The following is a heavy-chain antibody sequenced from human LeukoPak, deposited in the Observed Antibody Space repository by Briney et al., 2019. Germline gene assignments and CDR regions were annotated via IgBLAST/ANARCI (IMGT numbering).Heavy chain of an antibody. CDR1: GGTFSSYA. D-gene: IGHD2-15*01. CDR3: ASSKAVVVVAATPAWWFDP. CDR2: IIPILGIA. J-gene: IGHJ5*02. V-gene: IGHV1-69*04. Sequence: SVKVSCKASGGTFSSYAISWVRQAPGQGLEWMGRIIPILGIANYAKKFQGRVTITADKSTSTAYMELSSLRSEDTAVYYCASSKAVVVVAATPAWWFDPWGQGTLVTVSS.